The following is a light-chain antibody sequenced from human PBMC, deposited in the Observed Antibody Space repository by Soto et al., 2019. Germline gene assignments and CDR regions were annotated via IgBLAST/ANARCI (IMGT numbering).Light chain of an antibody. V-gene: IGKV3-20*01. Sequence: EIVXTXXPXTXSLSPGERATLSCRASQSVSSNYLAWYQQKPGQAPRLLIYGASSRATGIPDRFSGSGSGTDFTLTISRLEPEDFAVYYCQHYGSSPPWTFGQGTKVEIK. J-gene: IGKJ1*01. CDR1: QSVSSNY. CDR3: QHYGSSPPWT. CDR2: GAS.